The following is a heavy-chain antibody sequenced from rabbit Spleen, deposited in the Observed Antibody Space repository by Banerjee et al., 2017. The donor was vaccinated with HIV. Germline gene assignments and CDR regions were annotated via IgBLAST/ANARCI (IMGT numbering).Heavy chain of an antibody. J-gene: IGHJ6*01. CDR1: GFSFSSSHW. Sequence: QEQLVESGGGLVKPGASLTLTCTASGFSFSSSHWICWVRQAPGKGLEWIACIYGGGTSGATYYATWAKGRFTISKTASTTVTLQMTSLTVADTATYFCARDTGSSFSTYGMDLWGPGTLVTVS. D-gene: IGHD8-1*01. V-gene: IGHV1S45*01. CDR3: ARDTGSSFSTYGMDL. CDR2: IYGGGTSGAT.